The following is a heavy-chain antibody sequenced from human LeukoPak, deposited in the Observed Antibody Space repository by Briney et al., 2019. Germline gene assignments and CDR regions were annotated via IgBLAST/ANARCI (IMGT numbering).Heavy chain of an antibody. CDR3: VKRESYYVDY. CDR2: ITDSGINS. V-gene: IGHV3-23*01. Sequence: GGSLRLSCAASGFTISSSGMSWVCQGQGKGREWVSSITDSGINSYYGDSVNGRFTISRDNSKSTLYLQMNSLKAEDTAIYYCVKRESYYVDYWGQGTLVTVSS. J-gene: IGHJ4*02. CDR1: GFTISSSG. D-gene: IGHD3-10*01.